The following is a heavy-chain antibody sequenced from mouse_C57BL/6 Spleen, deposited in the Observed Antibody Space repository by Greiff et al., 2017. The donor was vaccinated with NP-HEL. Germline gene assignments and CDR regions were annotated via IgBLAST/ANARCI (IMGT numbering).Heavy chain of an antibody. CDR1: GYTFTSYW. J-gene: IGHJ2*01. CDR3: ATRMITTGRVYFDY. V-gene: IGHV1-50*01. Sequence: QVQLQQPGAELVKPGASVKLSCKASGYTFTSYWMQGLEGIGESDPSDSYTNYNQKFKGKATLTVDTSSSTAYMQLSSLTSEDSAVYYCATRMITTGRVYFDYWGQGTTLTVSS. CDR2: SDPSDSYT. D-gene: IGHD2-4*01.